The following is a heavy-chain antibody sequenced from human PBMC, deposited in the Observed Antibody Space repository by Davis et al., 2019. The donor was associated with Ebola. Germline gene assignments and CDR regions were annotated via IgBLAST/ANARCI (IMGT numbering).Heavy chain of an antibody. CDR3: AKGTSGGSYSPLEY. D-gene: IGHD1-26*01. CDR2: VDDSGGGT. Sequence: PGGSLRLSCAASGFTFSSYAMTWVRQALGKGLEWVSAVDDSGGGTYYAGSVKGRFTISRDNSKNTLYLQMNGLRADDTALYYCAKGTSGGSYSPLEYWGQGTLVTVSS. CDR1: GFTFSSYA. J-gene: IGHJ4*02. V-gene: IGHV3-23*01.